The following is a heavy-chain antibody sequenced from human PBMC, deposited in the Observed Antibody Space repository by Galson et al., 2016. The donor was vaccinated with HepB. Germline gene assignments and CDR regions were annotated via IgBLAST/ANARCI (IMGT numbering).Heavy chain of an antibody. Sequence: SLRLSCAASGFTFDDYAMHWVRQAPGKGLEWISGISWNSGTIIYADSVKGRITISRDNAKNSLYLQMNSLRAEDTALYYCAEDMSIFGVVITHSGGGLDVWGQGTTVTVSS. CDR3: AEDMSIFGVVITHSGGGLDV. CDR1: GFTFDDYA. V-gene: IGHV3-9*01. CDR2: ISWNSGTI. J-gene: IGHJ6*02. D-gene: IGHD3-3*01.